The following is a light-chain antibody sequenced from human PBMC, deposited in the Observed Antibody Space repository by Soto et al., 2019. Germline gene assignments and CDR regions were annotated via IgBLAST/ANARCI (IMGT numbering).Light chain of an antibody. Sequence: EIVLTQSPGTLSLSPGERATLSCRASQSVSSSYLAWYQQKPGQAPRLLIYGASSRATGIPDRFSGSGSGTHFTLTISRLEPEDFAVYYCQQYGSAHWTFGQGTKGEIK. CDR3: QQYGSAHWT. J-gene: IGKJ1*01. CDR1: QSVSSSY. CDR2: GAS. V-gene: IGKV3-20*01.